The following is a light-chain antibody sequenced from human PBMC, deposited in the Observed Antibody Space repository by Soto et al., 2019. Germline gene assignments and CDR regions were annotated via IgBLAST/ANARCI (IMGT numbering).Light chain of an antibody. CDR1: SGHSNYA. CDR3: RTWGTGSAIVV. Sequence: QLVLTQSPSASASLGASVKLTCTLSSGHSNYAIAWHQQQPEKGPRHLLQVNSGGSHIKGDGSLDRLSGSSSWAERYLFISSRQSEDEDADYCRTWGTGSAIVVFGGGTQLTVL. V-gene: IGLV4-69*01. CDR2: VNSGGSH. J-gene: IGLJ7*01.